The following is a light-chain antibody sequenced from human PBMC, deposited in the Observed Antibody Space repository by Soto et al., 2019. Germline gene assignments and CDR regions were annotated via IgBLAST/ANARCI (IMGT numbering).Light chain of an antibody. J-gene: IGKJ1*01. CDR2: KAS. CDR3: QHYNSYSEA. V-gene: IGKV1-5*03. Sequence: DLQMPQSPSTLSGSAGDRVTITCRASQTISSWLAWYQQKPGKAPKLLIYKASTLKSGVPSRFSGSGSGTEFTLTISSLQPDAFATYYCQHYNSYSEAFGQGTKVELK. CDR1: QTISSW.